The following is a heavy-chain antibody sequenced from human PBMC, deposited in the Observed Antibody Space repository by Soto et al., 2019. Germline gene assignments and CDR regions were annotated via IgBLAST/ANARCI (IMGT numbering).Heavy chain of an antibody. Sequence: PSETLSVTCTVAGDSSTRGGCYWSWISQHPGKGLEWIGYIYYSGSTYYNPSLKSRVTISVDTSKNQFSLKLSSVTAADTAVYYCARDRGFSGSYSYYYYGMDVWGQGTTVTVSS. CDR1: GDSSTRGGCY. CDR2: IYYSGST. CDR3: ARDRGFSGSYSYYYYGMDV. D-gene: IGHD1-26*01. J-gene: IGHJ6*02. V-gene: IGHV4-31*03.